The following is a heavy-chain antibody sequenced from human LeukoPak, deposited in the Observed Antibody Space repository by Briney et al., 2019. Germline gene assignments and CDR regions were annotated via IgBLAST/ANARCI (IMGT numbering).Heavy chain of an antibody. Sequence: GGSLRLSCAASGFTFSSYSMNWVRQAPGKGLEWVSYISSSSSTIYYADSVKGRFTISRDNAKNSLYLQMNSLRDEDTAVYYCARGNRYCSSTSCYNWFDPWGQGTLVTVSS. CDR1: GFTFSSYS. J-gene: IGHJ5*02. CDR3: ARGNRYCSSTSCYNWFDP. CDR2: ISSSSSTI. V-gene: IGHV3-48*02. D-gene: IGHD2-2*01.